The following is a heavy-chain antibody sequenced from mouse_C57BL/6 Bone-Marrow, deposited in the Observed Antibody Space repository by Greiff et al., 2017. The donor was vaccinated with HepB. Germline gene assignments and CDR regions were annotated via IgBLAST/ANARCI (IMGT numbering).Heavy chain of an antibody. J-gene: IGHJ2*01. Sequence: QVQLQQPGAELVKPGASVKLSCKASGYTFTSYWMQWVKQRPGQGLEWIGEIDPSDSYTNYNQKFKGKATLTVDTSSSTAYMQISSLTSENTAVYYRAKLKDYFDYWGQGTTLTVSS. CDR1: GYTFTSYW. V-gene: IGHV1-50*01. CDR3: AKLKDYFDY. CDR2: IDPSDSYT. D-gene: IGHD1-3*01.